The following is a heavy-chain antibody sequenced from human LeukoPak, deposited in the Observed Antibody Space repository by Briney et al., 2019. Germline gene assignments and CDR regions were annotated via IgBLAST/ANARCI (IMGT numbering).Heavy chain of an antibody. D-gene: IGHD3-9*01. CDR2: IIPIFGTA. V-gene: IGHV1-69*01. CDR3: ARAKDYDILTGYYKDFDY. Sequence: ASVKVSCKASGGTFSSYAISWVRQAPGQGLEWMGGIIPIFGTANYAQKFQGRVTITADESTSTAYMELRSLRSDDTAVYYCARAKDYDILTGYYKDFDYWGQGTLVTVSS. J-gene: IGHJ4*02. CDR1: GGTFSSYA.